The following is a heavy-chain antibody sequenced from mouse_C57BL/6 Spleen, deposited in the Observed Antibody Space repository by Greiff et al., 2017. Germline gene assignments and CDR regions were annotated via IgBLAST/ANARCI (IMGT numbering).Heavy chain of an antibody. CDR1: GFNIKVYY. CDR3: TTGYYGSRDWYFDV. CDR2: IDPEDGDT. Sequence: DVQLVESGAELVRPGASVKLSCTASGFNIKVYYMHWVKQRPEQGLEWIGRIDPEDGDTEYAPKFQGKATMTADTSSNTAYLQLSSLTSEDTAVYYCTTGYYGSRDWYFDVWGTGTTVTVSS. D-gene: IGHD1-1*01. J-gene: IGHJ1*03. V-gene: IGHV14-1*01.